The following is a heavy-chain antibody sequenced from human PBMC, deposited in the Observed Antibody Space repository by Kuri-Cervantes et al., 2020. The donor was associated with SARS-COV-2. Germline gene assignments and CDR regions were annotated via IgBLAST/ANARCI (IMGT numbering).Heavy chain of an antibody. V-gene: IGHV3-43D*03. D-gene: IGHD3-10*01. CDR2: ISWDGGST. Sequence: GESLKISCAASGFTFDDYAMHWVRQAPGKGLEWVSLISWDGGSTYYADSVKGRFTISRDNSKNSLYLQMNSLRDEDTALYYCAKDSNYYGSGSYLDYWGQGTLVTVSS. CDR3: AKDSNYYGSGSYLDY. J-gene: IGHJ4*02. CDR1: GFTFDDYA.